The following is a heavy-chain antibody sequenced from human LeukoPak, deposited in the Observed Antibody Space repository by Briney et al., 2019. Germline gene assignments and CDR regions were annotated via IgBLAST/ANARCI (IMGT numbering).Heavy chain of an antibody. CDR3: VRAPRSPADLFDP. J-gene: IGHJ5*02. Sequence: PSETLSLTCAVSGGSISSSNWWSWVRQPPGKGLEWIGEIYHSGSTNYNPSLKSRVTISVVKSKNQFSLKLSSVTAADTAVYYCVRAPRSPADLFDPWGQGTLVTVSS. V-gene: IGHV4-4*02. CDR2: IYHSGST. D-gene: IGHD2-2*01. CDR1: GGSISSSNW.